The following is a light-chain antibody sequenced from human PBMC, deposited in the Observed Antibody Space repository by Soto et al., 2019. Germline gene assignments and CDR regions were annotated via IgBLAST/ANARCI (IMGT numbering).Light chain of an antibody. CDR1: QSISSW. CDR3: QQYNSYSQAWT. Sequence: DIQMTQSPSTLSASVGDRVTITCRASQSISSWLAWYQQKPGKAPKLLIYKASSLESGVPSRFSGSGSGTEFTLTISSLQPDDFATYYCQQYNSYSQAWTFVQGTKVEIK. V-gene: IGKV1-5*03. J-gene: IGKJ1*01. CDR2: KAS.